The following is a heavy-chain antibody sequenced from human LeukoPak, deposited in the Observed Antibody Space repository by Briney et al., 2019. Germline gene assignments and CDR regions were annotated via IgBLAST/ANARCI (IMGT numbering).Heavy chain of an antibody. CDR3: AKDGGYSSPYYFDY. J-gene: IGHJ4*02. D-gene: IGHD5-18*01. CDR2: ISGSGGST. Sequence: GGSLRLSCAASGFTFSSYAMSLVRRAPGKGLEWVSAISGSGGSTYYADSVKGRFTISRDNSKNTLYLQMNSLRAEDTAVYYCAKDGGYSSPYYFDYWGQGTLVTVSS. V-gene: IGHV3-23*01. CDR1: GFTFSSYA.